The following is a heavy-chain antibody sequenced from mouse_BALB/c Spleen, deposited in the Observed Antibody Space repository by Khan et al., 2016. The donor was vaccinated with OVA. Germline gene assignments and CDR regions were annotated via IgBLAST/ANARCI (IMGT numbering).Heavy chain of an antibody. V-gene: IGHV2-6-4*01. Sequence: QVQLKQSGPGLVAPSQSLSITCTVSGFSLSRYNIHWVRQPPGKGLEWLGMIWGGGGTDYTSTLKSRLSISKDNSKSQVLLKMNSLQTDDSAMYYCARADYRSDGYYAMDYWGQGTSVTVSS. CDR1: GFSLSRYN. D-gene: IGHD2-14*01. CDR3: ARADYRSDGYYAMDY. CDR2: IWGGGGT. J-gene: IGHJ4*01.